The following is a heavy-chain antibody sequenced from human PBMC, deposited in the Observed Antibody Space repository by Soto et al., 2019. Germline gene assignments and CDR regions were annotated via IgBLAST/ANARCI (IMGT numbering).Heavy chain of an antibody. Sequence: GASVKVSCKASGFTFTSSAVQWVRQARGQRLEWIGWIVVGSGNTNYAQKFQERVTITRDTSTSTAYMELSSLRSEDTAVYYCAAGLRFLEWLLDYWGQGTLVTV. CDR3: AAGLRFLEWLLDY. CDR2: IVVGSGNT. J-gene: IGHJ4*02. D-gene: IGHD3-3*01. CDR1: GFTFTSSA. V-gene: IGHV1-58*01.